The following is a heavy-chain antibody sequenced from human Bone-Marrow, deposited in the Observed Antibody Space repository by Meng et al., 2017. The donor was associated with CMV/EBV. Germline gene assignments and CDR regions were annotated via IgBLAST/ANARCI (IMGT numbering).Heavy chain of an antibody. CDR2: IYHSGST. CDR1: GYSISSGYY. Sequence: SETLSLTCTVSGYSISSGYYWGWIRQPPGKGLEWIGSIYHSGSTYYNPSLKSRVIISVDTSKNQFSLKLSSVTAADTAVYYCARDQGYYYYYGMDVWGQGTTVTVSS. V-gene: IGHV4-38-2*02. CDR3: ARDQGYYYYYGMDV. J-gene: IGHJ6*02.